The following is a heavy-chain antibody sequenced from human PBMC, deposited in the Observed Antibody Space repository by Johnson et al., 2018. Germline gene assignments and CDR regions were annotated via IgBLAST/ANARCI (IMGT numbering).Heavy chain of an antibody. J-gene: IGHJ6*02. Sequence: QVQLVQSGGVVVQPGGSLRLSCAGSGFIFNNYAMHWVRQAPGKGLEWVTVISSDGRNKYYADSVKGRFTISRDNAKNSLYLQMNSLRAEDTAVYYCARDQGYWSSSSGYRDVYYGMDVWGQGTTVAVSS. V-gene: IGHV3-30*04. CDR2: ISSDGRNK. D-gene: IGHD2-2*02. CDR3: ARDQGYWSSSSGYRDVYYGMDV. CDR1: GFIFNNYA.